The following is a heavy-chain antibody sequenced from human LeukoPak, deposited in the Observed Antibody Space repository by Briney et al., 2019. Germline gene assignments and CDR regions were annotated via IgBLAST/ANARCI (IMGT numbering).Heavy chain of an antibody. CDR2: ISNDGSVK. Sequence: GGSLRLSCAASGFTFSSYEMHWVRQAPGKGLEWAAVISNDGSVKYYADSVKGRFTISRDNSKNTLYLQMDSLRTEDTAVYYCARDRFSGSYYNDYWGQGTLVTVSS. J-gene: IGHJ4*02. D-gene: IGHD1-26*01. CDR3: ARDRFSGSYYNDY. V-gene: IGHV3-30*03. CDR1: GFTFSSYE.